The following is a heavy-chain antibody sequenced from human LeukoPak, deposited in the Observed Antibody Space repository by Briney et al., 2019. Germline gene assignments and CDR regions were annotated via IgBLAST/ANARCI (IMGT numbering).Heavy chain of an antibody. J-gene: IGHJ5*02. CDR1: GGSFSGYC. Sequence: SETLSLTCAVYGGSFSGYCWSWIRQPPGKGLEWIGEINHSGSTNYNPSLKSRVTISVDTSKNQFSLKLSSVTAADTAVYYCARGPETDYYDSSGWDNWFDPWGQGTLVAVSS. CDR2: INHSGST. V-gene: IGHV4-34*01. D-gene: IGHD3-22*01. CDR3: ARGPETDYYDSSGWDNWFDP.